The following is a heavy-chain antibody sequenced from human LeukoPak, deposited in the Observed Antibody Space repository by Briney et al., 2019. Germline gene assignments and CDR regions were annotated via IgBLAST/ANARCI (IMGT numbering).Heavy chain of an antibody. CDR2: ISGSGGST. Sequence: GGSLRLSCTASGFTFSSYATSWVRQAPGKGLEWVSAISGSGGSTYYADSVKGRFTIPRDNSKNTLYLQTNSLRAEDTAVYYCAKSIVVVPAAIFDYWGQGTLVTVSS. CDR3: AKSIVVVPAAIFDY. D-gene: IGHD2-2*01. J-gene: IGHJ4*02. CDR1: GFTFSSYA. V-gene: IGHV3-23*01.